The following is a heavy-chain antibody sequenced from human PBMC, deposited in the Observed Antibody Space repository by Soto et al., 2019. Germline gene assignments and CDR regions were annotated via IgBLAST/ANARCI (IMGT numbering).Heavy chain of an antibody. V-gene: IGHV4-39*01. D-gene: IGHD6-19*01. J-gene: IGHJ6*02. CDR3: ARHGSIEQWRINSSYYGMDV. CDR2: IYYSGST. Sequence: PSETLSLTCTVSGGSISSSSYYGGWIRQPPGKGLEWIGSIYYSGSTYYNPSLKSRVTISVDTSKNQFSLKLSSVTAADTAVYYCARHGSIEQWRINSSYYGMDVWGQGTTVTVSS. CDR1: GGSISSSSYY.